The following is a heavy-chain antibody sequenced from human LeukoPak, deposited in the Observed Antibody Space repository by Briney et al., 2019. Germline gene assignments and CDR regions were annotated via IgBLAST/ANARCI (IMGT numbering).Heavy chain of an antibody. CDR2: IGTAGDT. D-gene: IGHD3-10*01. J-gene: IGHJ6*02. V-gene: IGHV3-13*01. CDR1: GFTFSSYD. Sequence: GGSLRLSCAASGFTFSSYDMHWVRQATGKGLEWVSAIGTAGDTYDPGSVKGRFTISRENAKNSLYLQVNSLRAGDTAVYYCARVLAQRSGGLGTYGMDVWGQGTTVTVSS. CDR3: ARVLAQRSGGLGTYGMDV.